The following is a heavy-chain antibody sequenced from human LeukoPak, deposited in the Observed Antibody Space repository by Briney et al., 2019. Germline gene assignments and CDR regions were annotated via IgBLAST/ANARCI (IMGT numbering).Heavy chain of an antibody. CDR3: ARLLGGYSYGYGFDY. J-gene: IGHJ4*02. CDR1: GYSFTSYW. Sequence: GESLKISCKGSGYSFTSYWIGWVRQMPGKGLEWMGIIYPGDSDTRYSPSFQGQVTISADKSISTAYLQWGSLKASDTAMYYCARLLGGYSYGYGFDYWGQGTLVTVSS. V-gene: IGHV5-51*01. D-gene: IGHD5-18*01. CDR2: IYPGDSDT.